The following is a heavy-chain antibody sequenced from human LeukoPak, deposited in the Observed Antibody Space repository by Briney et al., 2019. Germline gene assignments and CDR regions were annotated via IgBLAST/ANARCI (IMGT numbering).Heavy chain of an antibody. CDR3: AREGYSAYGLDN. Sequence: PGGSLRLSCVASGFIFSSYNINWVRQAPGKGLEWVSSISSSSTYIYYADSVKGRFTISRDNAKNSLDLQMDSLRVEGTAIYYCAREGYSAYGLDNWGQGTLVTVSS. J-gene: IGHJ4*02. D-gene: IGHD5-12*01. CDR1: GFIFSSYN. CDR2: ISSSSTYI. V-gene: IGHV3-21*01.